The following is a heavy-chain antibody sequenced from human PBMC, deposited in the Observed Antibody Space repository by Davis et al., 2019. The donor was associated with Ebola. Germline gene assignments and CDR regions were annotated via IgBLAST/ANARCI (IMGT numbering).Heavy chain of an antibody. J-gene: IGHJ6*02. CDR3: ARDFVVVAATGYYYGMDV. D-gene: IGHD2-15*01. Sequence: ASVKVSCKASGYTFTGYYMHWVRQAPGQGLEWMGWINPNSGGTNYAQKFQGWVTMTRDTSISTAYMELSRLRSDDTAVYYCARDFVVVAATGYYYGMDVWGQGTTVTVSS. CDR2: INPNSGGT. V-gene: IGHV1-2*04. CDR1: GYTFTGYY.